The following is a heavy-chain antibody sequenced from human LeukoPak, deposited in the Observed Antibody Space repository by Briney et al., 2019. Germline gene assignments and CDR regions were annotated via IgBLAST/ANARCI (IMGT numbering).Heavy chain of an antibody. Sequence: SETLSLTCTVSGGSISSYYWSWIRQPPGKGLECVGYIYYSGSTNYNPSLKSRVTISVDLSKNQFSLKLSSVTAADTAVYYCARDRSPYYDILTGYSYYYYYMHVWGKGTTVTVSS. CDR3: ARDRSPYYDILTGYSYYYYYMHV. D-gene: IGHD3-9*01. CDR1: GGSISSYY. V-gene: IGHV4-59*01. CDR2: IYYSGST. J-gene: IGHJ6*03.